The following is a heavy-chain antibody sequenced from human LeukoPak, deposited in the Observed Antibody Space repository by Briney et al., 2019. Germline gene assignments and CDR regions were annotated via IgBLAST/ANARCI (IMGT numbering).Heavy chain of an antibody. V-gene: IGHV1-2*02. D-gene: IGHD3-10*01. CDR3: ARDLSASGSYYYYYYMDV. CDR1: GYTFTGYY. CDR2: INRNRGGT. Sequence: ASVKVSCKASGYTFTGYYMHWVRQAPGQGLEWMGWINRNRGGTNYAQKFQGRVTMTRDTSISTAYMELSRLRSDDAAMYYCARDLSASGSYYYYYYMDVWGKGTTVTISS. J-gene: IGHJ6*03.